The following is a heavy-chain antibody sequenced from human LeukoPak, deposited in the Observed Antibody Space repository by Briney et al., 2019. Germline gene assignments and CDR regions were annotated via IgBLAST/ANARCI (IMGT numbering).Heavy chain of an antibody. CDR3: ARDGRGELISGAIGWFDP. D-gene: IGHD2-2*01. CDR2: IKYDGGNK. J-gene: IGHJ5*02. Sequence: PGGTLRFSCSAYGFTFNNFDMLWHRQGPGKGREGWVDIKYDGGNKSYADSVKGRFTISRDISKDPLYLQMNSLRAEDTSVYYCARDGRGELISGAIGWFDPWGQGTLVTVSS. V-gene: IGHV3-30*04. CDR1: GFTFNNFD.